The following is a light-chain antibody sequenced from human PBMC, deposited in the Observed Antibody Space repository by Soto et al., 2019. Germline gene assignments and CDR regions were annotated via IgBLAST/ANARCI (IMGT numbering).Light chain of an antibody. CDR1: SSDVGSYNL. V-gene: IGLV2-23*02. CDR3: CSYAGTVAYV. Sequence: QSALTQPASVSGSPGQSITISCTGTSSDVGSYNLVSWYQQLPGKAPKVIICEVNKRPSGVSYRFSGSKSGNTVSLTISGLQTEDEADYYCCSYAGTVAYVFGTGTKVTVL. J-gene: IGLJ1*01. CDR2: EVN.